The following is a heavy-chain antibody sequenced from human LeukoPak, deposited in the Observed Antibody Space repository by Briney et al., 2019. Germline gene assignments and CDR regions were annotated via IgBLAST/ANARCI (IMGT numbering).Heavy chain of an antibody. CDR3: ARVGGFSEPGGIAVAGTPHYYYYMDV. CDR2: INHSGST. D-gene: IGHD6-19*01. J-gene: IGHJ6*03. V-gene: IGHV4-34*01. CDR1: GGSFSGYY. Sequence: SETLSLTCAVYGGSFSGYYWSWIRQPPGKGLEWIGEINHSGSTNYNPSLKSRVTISVDTSKNQFSLKLSSVTAADTAVYYCARVGGFSEPGGIAVAGTPHYYYYMDVWGKGTTVTVSS.